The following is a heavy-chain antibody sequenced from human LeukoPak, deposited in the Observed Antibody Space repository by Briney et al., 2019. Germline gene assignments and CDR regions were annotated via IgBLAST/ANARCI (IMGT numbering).Heavy chain of an antibody. D-gene: IGHD3-9*01. V-gene: IGHV3-21*01. CDR3: ARSPRQLRYFDWLLPDAFDI. CDR1: GFTFSSYS. CDR2: ISSSSSYI. Sequence: PGGSLRLSCAASGFTFSSYSMNWVRHAPGKGLEWGSSISSSSSYIYYADSVKGRFTISRDNAKNSLYLQMNSLRAEDTAVYYCARSPRQLRYFDWLLPDAFDIWGQGTMVTVSS. J-gene: IGHJ3*02.